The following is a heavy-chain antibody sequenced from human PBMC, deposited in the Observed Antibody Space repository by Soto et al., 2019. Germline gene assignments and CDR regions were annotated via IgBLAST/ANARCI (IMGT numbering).Heavy chain of an antibody. J-gene: IGHJ4*02. Sequence: QVQLVQSGAEMKKPGSSVKVSCKVSGDSFSSYAISWVRQAPGEGVEWVGGSIPNFETANYAQTFQGRVTITAVESTTTAYSEVTRLRPQDTAVFYCAASDSSSWQHDYWGQGTLITVSS. CDR2: SIPNFETA. CDR3: AASDSSSWQHDY. CDR1: GDSFSSYA. V-gene: IGHV1-69*01. D-gene: IGHD6-13*01.